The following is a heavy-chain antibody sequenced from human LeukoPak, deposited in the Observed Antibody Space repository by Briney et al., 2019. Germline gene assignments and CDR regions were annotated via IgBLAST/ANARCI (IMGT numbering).Heavy chain of an antibody. D-gene: IGHD3-22*01. CDR2: IYYGGST. Sequence: PSETLSLTCTVSGGSISSSSYSWGWIRQPPGKGLEWIGTIYYGGSTYYNPSLKSRVTISVDTSKNQFSLKLSSVTAADTAVYYCATYYHDSSGLWGQGTLVTVSS. CDR1: GGSISSSSYS. J-gene: IGHJ4*02. V-gene: IGHV4-39*07. CDR3: ATYYHDSSGL.